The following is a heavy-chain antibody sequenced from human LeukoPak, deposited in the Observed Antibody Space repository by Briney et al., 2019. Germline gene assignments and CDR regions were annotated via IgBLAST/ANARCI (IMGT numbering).Heavy chain of an antibody. Sequence: ASVKVSCKVSGYTLTELSMHWVRQAPGKGLEWMGGFDPEDGETIYARKFQGRVTMTEDTSTDTAYMELSSLRSEDTAVYYCATVRAYDYDSSGYYDYWGQGTLVTVSS. D-gene: IGHD3-22*01. CDR2: FDPEDGET. J-gene: IGHJ4*02. V-gene: IGHV1-24*01. CDR1: GYTLTELS. CDR3: ATVRAYDYDSSGYYDY.